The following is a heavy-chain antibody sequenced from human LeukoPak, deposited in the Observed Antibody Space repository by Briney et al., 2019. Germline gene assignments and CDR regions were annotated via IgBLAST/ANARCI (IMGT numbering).Heavy chain of an antibody. CDR2: INAGNGNT. D-gene: IGHD6-19*01. Sequence: ASVKVSCKASGYTFTSYAMHWVRQAPGQRLELMGWINAGNGNTKYSQKVQGRVTITRDTAASTAYMELSSLRSEDTAVYYCARGYTSGWYQGGFDYWGQGTLVTVSS. V-gene: IGHV1-3*01. J-gene: IGHJ4*02. CDR3: ARGYTSGWYQGGFDY. CDR1: GYTFTSYA.